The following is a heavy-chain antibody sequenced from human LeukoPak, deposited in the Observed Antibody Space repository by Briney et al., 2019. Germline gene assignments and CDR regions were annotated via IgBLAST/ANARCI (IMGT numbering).Heavy chain of an antibody. V-gene: IGHV3-74*01. J-gene: IGHJ5*02. CDR3: ARDLNWPGP. D-gene: IGHD1-20*01. CDR1: GFTFSTYW. CDR2: ISPDGSDT. Sequence: GGSLRLSCAASGFTFSTYWMYWVRQAPGKGLMWVSKISPDGSDTTYADSVKGRFTISRDNAKNTLYLQMSSLRAEDTAVYYCARDLNWPGPWGQGSLVTVSS.